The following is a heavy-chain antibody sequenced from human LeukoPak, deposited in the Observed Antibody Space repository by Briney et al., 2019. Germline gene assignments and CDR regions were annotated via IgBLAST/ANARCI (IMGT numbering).Heavy chain of an antibody. J-gene: IGHJ4*02. CDR2: IYATGTTST. V-gene: IGHV4-59*01. CDR3: ARFKSSGWYYFDN. CDR1: GDSISLYH. Sequence: SETLSLTCTVSGDSISLYHWSWIRQPPGKTLEWIGDIYATGTTSTRFSPSLLSRATISVDTSQNQFSLTLNSATAADTAVYFCARFKSSGWYYFDNWGQGITVIVSS. D-gene: IGHD6-19*01.